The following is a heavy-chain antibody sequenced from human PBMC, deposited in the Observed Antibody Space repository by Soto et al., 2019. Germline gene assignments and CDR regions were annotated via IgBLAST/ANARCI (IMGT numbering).Heavy chain of an antibody. D-gene: IGHD1-1*01. V-gene: IGHV1-2*02. CDR2: INPNSGDT. J-gene: IGHJ6*02. CDR3: AKGGGVASPGTRVYLYYGLDV. Sequence: QVHLVQSGAEVKKPGASVKVSCKASGYTFTGYYLHWVRQAPGQGLEWMGWINPNSGDTKYSQKFQGRVSMTRDPSTGTAYMELSRVRSADTAVYYCAKGGGVASPGTRVYLYYGLDVWGQGTTVTVSS. CDR1: GYTFTGYY.